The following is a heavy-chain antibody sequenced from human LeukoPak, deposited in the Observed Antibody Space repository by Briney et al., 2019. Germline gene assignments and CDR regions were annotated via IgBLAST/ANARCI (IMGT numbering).Heavy chain of an antibody. CDR1: GFTFTTYW. J-gene: IGHJ4*02. CDR2: INQDGTEE. V-gene: IGHV3-7*01. Sequence: GESLRLSCAASGFTFTTYWMTWVRQAPGKGLEWVANINQDGTEEHYVDSVKGRFTISRDNAKNSLSLQMNSLRVEDTAVYYCAKVAKYYYGSETYYFFEHWGQGTPVTASS. CDR3: AKVAKYYYGSETYYFFEH. D-gene: IGHD3-10*01.